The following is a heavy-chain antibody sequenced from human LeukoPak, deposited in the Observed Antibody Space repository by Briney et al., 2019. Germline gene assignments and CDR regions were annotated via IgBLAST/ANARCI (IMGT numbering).Heavy chain of an antibody. Sequence: GESLKISCKGSGYTFPNYWVGWVRQLPGQGLEWMGIISPGDSNIVYSPSFQGQVTMSFDNSISTAYLQWSSLKASDTAMYYCARQRLTLVRGIATSYFDDWGQGTLVTVSS. J-gene: IGHJ4*02. CDR2: ISPGDSNI. V-gene: IGHV5-51*01. CDR1: GYTFPNYW. CDR3: ARQRLTLVRGIATSYFDD. D-gene: IGHD3-10*01.